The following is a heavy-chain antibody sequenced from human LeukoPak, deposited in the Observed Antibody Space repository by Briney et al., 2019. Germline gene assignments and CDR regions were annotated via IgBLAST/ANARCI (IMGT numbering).Heavy chain of an antibody. CDR1: GFTFRSFW. CDR3: ARGGFSHGFDV. CDR2: INNDGTDT. V-gene: IGHV3-74*01. D-gene: IGHD5-12*01. Sequence: PGGSLRLSCAASGFTFRSFWIHWVRQAPGKGLVWVGRINNDGTDTIYVDSVKGRFTVSRDNANNTLYLQMNSLRVEDAAVYFCARGGFSHGFDVWGQGTVVTVSS. J-gene: IGHJ3*01.